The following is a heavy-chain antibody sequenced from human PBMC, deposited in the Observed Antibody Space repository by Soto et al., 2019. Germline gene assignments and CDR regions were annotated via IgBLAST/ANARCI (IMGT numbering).Heavy chain of an antibody. Sequence: PGGSLRLSCAGSGFTFSDYTMNWVRQAPGKGLEWLPYVSSGGAIYYADSVKGRFTVSGDSAKNSLYLQMSSLRAEDTAVYYCARRYGSCFDYWGQGTLVTVSS. CDR1: GFTFSDYT. D-gene: IGHD5-18*01. CDR3: ARRYGSCFDY. J-gene: IGHJ4*02. CDR2: VSSGGAI. V-gene: IGHV3-48*01.